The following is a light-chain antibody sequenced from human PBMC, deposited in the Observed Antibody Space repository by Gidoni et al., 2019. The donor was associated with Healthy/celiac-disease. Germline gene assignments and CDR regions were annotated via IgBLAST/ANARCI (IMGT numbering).Light chain of an antibody. CDR2: LGS. J-gene: IGKJ2*01. CDR1: QSLLHSNGYNY. Sequence: IVMTQSPLSLPVTPGEPASISCRSSQSLLHSNGYNYLDWYLQQPGQSPQLLIYLGSNRASGVPDRFSGSGSGTDFTLKISRVEAEDVGVYYCMQALQTPLTFGQGTKLEIK. V-gene: IGKV2-28*01. CDR3: MQALQTPLT.